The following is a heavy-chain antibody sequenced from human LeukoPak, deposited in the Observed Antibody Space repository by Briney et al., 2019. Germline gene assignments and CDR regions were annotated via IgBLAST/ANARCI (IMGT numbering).Heavy chain of an antibody. CDR3: VRAEYFASESFPAHY. CDR1: GYIFTNYR. J-gene: IGHJ4*02. V-gene: IGHV5-51*01. Sequence: GESLKISCKGSGYIFTNYRIGWVRPVSGKDLEWMGMIFPGDSDTRYSPSFQGQVTMSVDKSITTAYLQWSSLKASDTAMYFCVRAEYFASESFPAHYWGQGTLVTVSS. CDR2: IFPGDSDT. D-gene: IGHD3-10*01.